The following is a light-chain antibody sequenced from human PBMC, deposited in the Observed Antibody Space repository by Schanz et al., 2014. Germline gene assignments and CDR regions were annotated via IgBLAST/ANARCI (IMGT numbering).Light chain of an antibody. CDR1: SSDVGGYNY. CDR2: DVT. CDR3: SSYTSTSTLVV. Sequence: QSALTQPPSASGSPGQSVTISCTGTSSDVGGYNYVSWYQQHPGKAPKLMIHDVTNRPSGVSHRFSGSKSGNTASLTISGLQAEDEADYFCSSYTSTSTLVVFGSGTKLTV. J-gene: IGLJ1*01. V-gene: IGLV2-14*01.